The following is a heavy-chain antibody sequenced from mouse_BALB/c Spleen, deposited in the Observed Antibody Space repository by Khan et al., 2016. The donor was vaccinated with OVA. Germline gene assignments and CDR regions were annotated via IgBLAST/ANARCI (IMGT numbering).Heavy chain of an antibody. CDR2: ISYSGNP. CDR1: GYSITSDYA. D-gene: IGHD1-1*01. V-gene: IGHV3-2*02. J-gene: IGHJ2*02. Sequence: QLKQSGPGLVKPSQSLSLTCTVTGYSITSDYAWNWIRQFPGNKLEWIGFISYSGNPKYNPSLKSRFSITRDTSKNQFFLQLNSVTTEDTATYYCARVYGGDFDYWGQGTSLTVSS. CDR3: ARVYGGDFDY.